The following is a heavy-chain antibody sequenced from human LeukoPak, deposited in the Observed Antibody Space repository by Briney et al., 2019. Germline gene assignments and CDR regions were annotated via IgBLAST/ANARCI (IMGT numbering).Heavy chain of an antibody. D-gene: IGHD3-3*01. CDR3: ARGRGNYDFWSGYLDY. J-gene: IGHJ4*02. CDR2: INHSGST. CDR1: GGSFSGYY. V-gene: IGHV4-34*01. Sequence: SETLSLTCAVYGGSFSGYYWSWIRQPPGKGLEWIGEINHSGSTNYNPSLKSRVTISVDTSKNQFSLKLSSVTAADTAVYYCARGRGNYDFWSGYLDYWGQGTLVTVS.